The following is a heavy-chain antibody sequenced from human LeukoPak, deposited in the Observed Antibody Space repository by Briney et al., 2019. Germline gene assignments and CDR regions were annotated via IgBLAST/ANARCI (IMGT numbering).Heavy chain of an antibody. V-gene: IGHV4-39*01. Sequence: NPSETLSLTCTVSGGFISSSFFFWDWIRQPPGQGLEWIATIHYTGKTHYNPSLKSRVTISIDTPRNQFSLTLNSVTAADTAVYYCARLVHCSSGGSCHQDYWGQGTLVTVSS. CDR2: IHYTGKT. CDR1: GGFISSSFFF. CDR3: ARLVHCSSGGSCHQDY. J-gene: IGHJ4*02. D-gene: IGHD2-15*01.